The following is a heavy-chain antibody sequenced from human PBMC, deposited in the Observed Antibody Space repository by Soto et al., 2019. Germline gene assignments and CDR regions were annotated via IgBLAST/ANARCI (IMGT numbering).Heavy chain of an antibody. J-gene: IGHJ4*02. CDR2: ITPIFDII. V-gene: IGHV1-69*01. CDR1: GATFSSFA. D-gene: IGHD3-3*01. CDR3: ASPLKWSGYYIAFDY. Sequence: QVQLLQSGAEVKKPGSSVKVSCKASGATFSSFAFSWVRQAPGQGLEWMGVITPIFDIIKFAQKFQGRVTFTADESTGTAYMELSSLTSEDTAVYYCASPLKWSGYYIAFDYWGQGTLVIVSS.